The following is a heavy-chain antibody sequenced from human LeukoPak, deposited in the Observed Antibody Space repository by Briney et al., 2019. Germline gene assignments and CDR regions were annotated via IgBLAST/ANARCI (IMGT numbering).Heavy chain of an antibody. Sequence: PGGSLRLSCAASGYTFSSFSINWVRQAPGKGLEWVSSISVSSNYIYYSDSVRGRFSISRDDATDSLYLQMNSLRAEDTAVYYCVRLRRNSDPRGFYYYYDYWGQGTLVTVSS. CDR2: ISVSSNYI. V-gene: IGHV3-21*01. CDR3: VRLRRNSDPRGFYYYYDY. D-gene: IGHD1/OR15-1a*01. CDR1: GYTFSSFS. J-gene: IGHJ4*02.